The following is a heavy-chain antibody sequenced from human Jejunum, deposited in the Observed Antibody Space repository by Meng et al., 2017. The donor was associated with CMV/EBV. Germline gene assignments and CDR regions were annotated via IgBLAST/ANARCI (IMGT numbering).Heavy chain of an antibody. CDR1: RFTFSDYF. V-gene: IGHV3-11*06. CDR2: ISNCSTYT. Sequence: QVQLVESGGGLVKPGGSLRLSCAASRFTFSDYFMSWIRQAPGRGLEWVSYISNCSTYTNYADSVKGRFTISRDNTKNSLYLQMNSLRAEDTAVYYCARQSITPGGTDAFDIWGPGTMVTVSS. D-gene: IGHD2-21*01. CDR3: ARQSITPGGTDAFDI. J-gene: IGHJ3*02.